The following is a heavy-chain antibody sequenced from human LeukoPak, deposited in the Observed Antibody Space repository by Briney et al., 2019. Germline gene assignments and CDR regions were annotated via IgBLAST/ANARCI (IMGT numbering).Heavy chain of an antibody. D-gene: IGHD6-6*01. CDR2: IYYSGST. Sequence: PSETLSLTCTVSGGSISSSSYYWGWIRQPPGKGLEWNGYIYYSGSTNYNPSLKSRVTISLDTSKNQFSLKLRSVTAADTAVFYCARGWLNMSSSFRFDYWGQGTLVTVSS. CDR1: GGSISSSSYY. V-gene: IGHV4-61*05. J-gene: IGHJ4*02. CDR3: ARGWLNMSSSFRFDY.